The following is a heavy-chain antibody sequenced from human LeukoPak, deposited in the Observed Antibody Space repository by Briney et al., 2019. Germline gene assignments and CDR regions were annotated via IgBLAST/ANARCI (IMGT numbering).Heavy chain of an antibody. J-gene: IGHJ3*02. Sequence: PGGSLKLSCAASGFTFSDHYMDWVRQAPGKGLEWVGRTRNKANSYATEYAASVKGRFTISRDDSKNSLYLQMNSLKTEDTAVYYCARYNTYLDAFDIWGQGTMVTVSS. CDR2: TRNKANSYAT. CDR1: GFTFSDHY. CDR3: ARYNTYLDAFDI. V-gene: IGHV3-72*01. D-gene: IGHD5-24*01.